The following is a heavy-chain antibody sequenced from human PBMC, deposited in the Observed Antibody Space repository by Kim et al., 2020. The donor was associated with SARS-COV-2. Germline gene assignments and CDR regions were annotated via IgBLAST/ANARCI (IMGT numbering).Heavy chain of an antibody. CDR2: IRSKAYGGTT. Sequence: GGSLRLSCTASGFTFGDYAMSWFRQAPGKGLEWVGFIRSKAYGGTTEYAASVKGRFTISRDDSKSIAYLQMNSLKTEDTAVYYCTREGRGDSSSWYLREVDYWGQGTLVTVSS. CDR1: GFTFGDYA. D-gene: IGHD6-13*01. CDR3: TREGRGDSSSWYLREVDY. V-gene: IGHV3-49*03. J-gene: IGHJ4*02.